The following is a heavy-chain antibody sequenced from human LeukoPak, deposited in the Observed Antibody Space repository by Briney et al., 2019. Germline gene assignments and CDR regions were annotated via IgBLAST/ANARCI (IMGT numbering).Heavy chain of an antibody. Sequence: GGSLRLSCAASGFTLDDYAMHWVRQAPGKGLEWVSGISWNSGSIGYADSVKGRFPISRDNAKNSLYLQMNSLRAEDMALYCCAKLSGGNSGGGFDYWGQGTLVTVSS. V-gene: IGHV3-9*03. D-gene: IGHD4-23*01. CDR3: AKLSGGNSGGGFDY. CDR1: GFTLDDYA. CDR2: ISWNSGSI. J-gene: IGHJ4*02.